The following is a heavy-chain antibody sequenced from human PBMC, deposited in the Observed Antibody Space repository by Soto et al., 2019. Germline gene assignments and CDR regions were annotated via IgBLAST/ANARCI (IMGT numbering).Heavy chain of an antibody. Sequence: SETLSLTCAVSGVSISTSNWWSWVRQSPGKGLEWIGYIYYSGITNYNPSLKSRVTISVDTSKNQFSLKLSSVTAADTAVYYCTRSHDGYPLLGYFDYWGQGTLVTVSS. CDR1: GVSISTSNW. CDR2: IYYSGIT. V-gene: IGHV4-4*02. D-gene: IGHD5-12*01. J-gene: IGHJ4*02. CDR3: TRSHDGYPLLGYFDY.